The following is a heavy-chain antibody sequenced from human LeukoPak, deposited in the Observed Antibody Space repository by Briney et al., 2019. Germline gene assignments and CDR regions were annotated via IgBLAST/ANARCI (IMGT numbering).Heavy chain of an antibody. V-gene: IGHV4-4*09. CDR2: IKTSGNN. CDR1: GGSISSYY. D-gene: IGHD1-1*01. J-gene: IGHJ3*02. CDR3: ARHMWNGKEDAFDI. Sequence: PSETLSLTCSISGGSISSYYWSLIRQPPVKGLEWIAYIKTSGNNKYNPSLKSRVTISADTTKNQFSLKLSSVTAADTAVYYCARHMWNGKEDAFDIWGQGTTVTVSS.